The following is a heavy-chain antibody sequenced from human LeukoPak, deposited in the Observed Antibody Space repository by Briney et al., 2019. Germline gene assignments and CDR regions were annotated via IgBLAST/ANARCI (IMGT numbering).Heavy chain of an antibody. J-gene: IGHJ4*02. Sequence: GGSLRLSCAASGFTFSSYAMSWVRQAPGKGLEWVSAISGSGGSTYYADSVKGRFTISRDNSKNTPYLQMNSLRAEDTAVYYCAKDRGYCSSTSCYLFDYWGQGTLVTVSS. CDR1: GFTFSSYA. CDR2: ISGSGGST. V-gene: IGHV3-23*01. CDR3: AKDRGYCSSTSCYLFDY. D-gene: IGHD2-2*01.